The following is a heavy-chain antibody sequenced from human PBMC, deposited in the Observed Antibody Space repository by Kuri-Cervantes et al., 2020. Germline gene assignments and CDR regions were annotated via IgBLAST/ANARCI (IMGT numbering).Heavy chain of an antibody. CDR1: GFTFSSYG. CDR2: IWYDGSNK. CDR3: ARDDKVYGGIYYGDH. Sequence: GGSLRLSCAASGFTFSSYGMHWVRQAPGKWLEWEVVIWYDGSNKYYADSVKGRFTSSRDNSKNTLYLQVNSLRAEDTATYYCARDDKVYGGIYYGDHWGQGTLVTVSS. D-gene: IGHD5-12*01. J-gene: IGHJ4*02. V-gene: IGHV3-33*01.